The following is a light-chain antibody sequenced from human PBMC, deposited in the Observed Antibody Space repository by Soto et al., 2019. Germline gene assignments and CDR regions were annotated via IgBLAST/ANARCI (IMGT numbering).Light chain of an antibody. V-gene: IGKV3D-15*01. CDR1: QSVNSH. CDR3: QQYGSSPPGFT. J-gene: IGKJ3*01. CDR2: GES. Sequence: EIVMTQSQASLSVSPGERVTLSCRASQSVNSHLAWYQQTPGQAPRLLILGESTRATGTPARFSGSGSGTDFNLTITILQSEDFAVYYCQQYGSSPPGFTFGPGTTVEIK.